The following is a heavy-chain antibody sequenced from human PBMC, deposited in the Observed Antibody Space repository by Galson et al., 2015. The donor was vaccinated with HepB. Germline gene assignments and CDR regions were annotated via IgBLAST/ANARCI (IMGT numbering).Heavy chain of an antibody. CDR2: IYTGDTT. CDR1: GFSVFNNH. J-gene: IGHJ4*02. V-gene: IGHV3-53*01. Sequence: SLRLSCAASGFSVFNNHMTWVRQAPGKGLEWVSVIYTGDTTYYADSVKGRFTVSGDNSKNTVFLQMNNLRADDTATYYCAKAPGPPGVAYYSNYWGQGTLVTVSS. CDR3: AKAPGPPGVAYYSNY. D-gene: IGHD2-8*01.